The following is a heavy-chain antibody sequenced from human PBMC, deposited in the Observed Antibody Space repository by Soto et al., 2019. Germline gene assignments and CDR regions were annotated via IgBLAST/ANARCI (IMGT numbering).Heavy chain of an antibody. CDR1: GGSISSSSYY. V-gene: IGHV4-39*01. CDR2: IYYSGST. CDR3: ARTVSTFMRDFDY. J-gene: IGHJ4*02. D-gene: IGHD4-17*01. Sequence: SETLSLTCTVSGGSISSSSYYWGWIRQPPGKGLEWIGSIYYSGSTYYNPSLKSRVTISVDTSKNQFSLKLSSVTAADTAVYYCARTVSTFMRDFDYWGQGTLLTVSS.